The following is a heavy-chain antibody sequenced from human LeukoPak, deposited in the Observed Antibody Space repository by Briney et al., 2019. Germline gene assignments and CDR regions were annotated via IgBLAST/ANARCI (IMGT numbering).Heavy chain of an antibody. D-gene: IGHD2-2*01. J-gene: IGHJ4*02. CDR1: GFTFSNYW. V-gene: IGHV3-7*03. CDR2: IRQDGLDK. Sequence: GGSLRLSCAASGFTFSNYWMSWVRQAPGKGLEWVANIRQDGLDKYYVESVKGRFTISRDSSKKTLYLQMNSLRADDTAVYFCAIFPIVGVPAAMQNLDFWGQGTLVTVSS. CDR3: AIFPIVGVPAAMQNLDF.